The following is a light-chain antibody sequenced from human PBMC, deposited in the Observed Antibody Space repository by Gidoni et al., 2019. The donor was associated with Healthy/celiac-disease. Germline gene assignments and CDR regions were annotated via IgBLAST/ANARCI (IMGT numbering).Light chain of an antibody. CDR2: ENN. CDR3: GTWDSSMSANV. J-gene: IGLJ1*01. CDR1: SSNIGNNY. Sequence: SVLAHPPSVSAAPPQKVTISCSGSSSNIGNNYVSWYQQLPGTAPKLLIYENNKRPSGIPDRFSGSKSGKSATLRITGLQTGDEADYYCGTWDSSMSANVFGAGTKVTVL. V-gene: IGLV1-51*02.